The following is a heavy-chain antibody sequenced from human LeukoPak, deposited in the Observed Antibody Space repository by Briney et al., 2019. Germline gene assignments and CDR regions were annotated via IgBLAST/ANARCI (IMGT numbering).Heavy chain of an antibody. V-gene: IGHV4-34*01. Sequence: SETLSLTCAVYGGSFSGYYWSWIRQPPGKGLEWIGEINHSGSTNYNPSLKSRVTISVDTSKNQFSLKLSSVTAADTAVYYCARGTHPHNWFDPWGQGTLVTVSS. J-gene: IGHJ5*02. CDR3: ARGTHPHNWFDP. CDR2: INHSGST. CDR1: GGSFSGYY.